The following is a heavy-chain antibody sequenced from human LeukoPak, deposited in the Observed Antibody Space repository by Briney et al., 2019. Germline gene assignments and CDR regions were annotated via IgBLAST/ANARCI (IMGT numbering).Heavy chain of an antibody. J-gene: IGHJ3*02. V-gene: IGHV3-23*01. CDR2: ISGSAVTT. CDR1: EFTFSSYA. D-gene: IGHD3-16*01. CDR3: AKPRSGGLGLRAFDI. Sequence: GGSLRLSCAASEFTFSSYAMTWVRQAPGKGLVWVSTISGSAVTTYYADSVKGRFSISRDNSKNTLFLQVNSLRAEDTAVYYCAKPRSGGLGLRAFDIWGQGTMVTVSS.